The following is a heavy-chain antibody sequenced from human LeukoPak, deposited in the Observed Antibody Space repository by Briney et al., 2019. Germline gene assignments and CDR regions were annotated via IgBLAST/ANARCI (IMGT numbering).Heavy chain of an antibody. J-gene: IGHJ4*02. CDR2: IYYSGST. CDR3: AVYDFWSGYYIDY. Sequence: SETLSLTCAASGGSISSSNWWSWVRQPPGKGLEWIGYIYYSGSTYYNPSLKSRVTISVDTSKNQFSLKLSSVTAADTAVYYCAVYDFWSGYYIDYWGQGTLVTVSS. CDR1: GGSISSSNW. D-gene: IGHD3-3*01. V-gene: IGHV4-4*02.